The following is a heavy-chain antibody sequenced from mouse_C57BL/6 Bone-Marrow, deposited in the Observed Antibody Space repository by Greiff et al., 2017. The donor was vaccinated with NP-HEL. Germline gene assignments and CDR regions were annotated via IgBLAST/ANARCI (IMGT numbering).Heavy chain of an antibody. J-gene: IGHJ1*03. V-gene: IGHV3-8*01. CDR1: GYSITSDY. Sequence: EVQRVESGPGLAKPSQTLSLTCSVTGYSITSDYWNWIRKFPGNKLEYMGYISYSGSTYYNPSLKSRISITRDTSKNQYYLQLNSVTTEDTATYYCARTTIVVEGGYWYFDVWGTGTTVTVSS. CDR3: ARTTIVVEGGYWYFDV. D-gene: IGHD1-1*01. CDR2: ISYSGST.